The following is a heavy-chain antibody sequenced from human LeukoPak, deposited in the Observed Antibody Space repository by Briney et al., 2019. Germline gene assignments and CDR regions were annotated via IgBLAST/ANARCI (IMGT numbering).Heavy chain of an antibody. D-gene: IGHD6-19*01. J-gene: IGHJ6*03. CDR2: MNPNSGNT. V-gene: IGHV1-8*01. CDR1: GYTFTSYD. Sequence: ASVKVSCKASGYTFTSYDINWVRQATGQGLEWMGWMNPNSGNTGYAQKFQGRVTMTRNTSISTAYMELSSLRSEDTAVYYCARGSSGWFNYYYYMDVWGKGTTFTVSS. CDR3: ARGSSGWFNYYYYMDV.